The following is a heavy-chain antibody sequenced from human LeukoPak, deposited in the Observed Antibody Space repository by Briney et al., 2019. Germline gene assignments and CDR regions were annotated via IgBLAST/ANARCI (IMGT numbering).Heavy chain of an antibody. CDR2: ISYDGSNK. Sequence: PGGSLRLSCAASGFTFSSYAMHWVRQAPGKGLEWVAVISYDGSNKYYADSVKGRFTISRDNSKNTLYLQMNSLRAEDTAAYYCARGEDIDYWGQGTLVTVSS. CDR1: GFTFSSYA. V-gene: IGHV3-30-3*01. CDR3: ARGEDIDY. J-gene: IGHJ4*02.